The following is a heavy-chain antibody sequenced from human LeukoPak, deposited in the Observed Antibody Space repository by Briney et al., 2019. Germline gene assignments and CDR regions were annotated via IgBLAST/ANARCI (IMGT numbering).Heavy chain of an antibody. J-gene: IGHJ4*02. D-gene: IGHD3-10*01. Sequence: GGSLRLSCAASGFTFSDAWMSWVRQIPGKGLEWVGRIESKTDGGTTDYAAPVKGRFTISRDDSTNTLYLQMNSLKSEDTAVYYCTTYGSGRKFDYWGQGILVTVSS. V-gene: IGHV3-15*04. CDR1: GFTFSDAW. CDR2: IESKTDGGTT. CDR3: TTYGSGRKFDY.